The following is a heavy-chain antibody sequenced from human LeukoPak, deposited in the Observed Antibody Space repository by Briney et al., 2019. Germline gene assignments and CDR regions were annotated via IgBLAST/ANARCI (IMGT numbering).Heavy chain of an antibody. CDR2: INHSGST. D-gene: IGHD1-1*01. CDR1: GGSFSGYY. Sequence: KSSETLSLTCAVYGGSFSGYYWSWIRQPAGEGLEWIGEINHSGSTNYNPSLKSRVTISVDTSKNQFSLKLSSVTAADTAVYYCARGGERAFDYWGQGTLVTVSS. V-gene: IGHV4-34*01. J-gene: IGHJ4*02. CDR3: ARGGERAFDY.